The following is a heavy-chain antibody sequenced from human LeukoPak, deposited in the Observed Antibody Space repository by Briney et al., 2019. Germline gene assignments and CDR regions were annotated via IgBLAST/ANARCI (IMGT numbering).Heavy chain of an antibody. D-gene: IGHD3-22*01. CDR3: AREYYYDSSGYHLVDAFDI. Sequence: PSETLSLTCTVSGGSISSYYWSWIRQPPGKGLEWIGYIYYSGSTNYNPSLKSRVTISVDTSKNQFSLKLSSVTAADTAVYYCAREYYYDSSGYHLVDAFDIWGQGTMVTVSS. V-gene: IGHV4-59*01. CDR1: GGSISSYY. J-gene: IGHJ3*02. CDR2: IYYSGST.